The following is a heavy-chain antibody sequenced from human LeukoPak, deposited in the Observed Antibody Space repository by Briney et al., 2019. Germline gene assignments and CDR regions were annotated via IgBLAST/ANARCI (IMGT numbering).Heavy chain of an antibody. CDR3: VKRVYTSVSFDC. D-gene: IGHD6-19*01. J-gene: IGHJ4*02. CDR1: GFTFSNYG. Sequence: GGSLRLSCAASGFTFSNYGMHWVRQTPGKGLEWVAVISYDGSDKYYVDSVKGRFTISRDNSKNTLYLQMNSLRAEDTALYYCVKRVYTSVSFDCWGQGTLVTVSS. V-gene: IGHV3-30*18. CDR2: ISYDGSDK.